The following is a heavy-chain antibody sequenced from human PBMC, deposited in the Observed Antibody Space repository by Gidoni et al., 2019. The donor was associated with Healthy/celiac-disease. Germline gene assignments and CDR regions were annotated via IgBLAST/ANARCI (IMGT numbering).Heavy chain of an antibody. CDR2: IYYSGST. D-gene: IGHD3-10*01. Sequence: QVQLQESGPGLVKPSPTLSLTCTVSGGSLSSGGYYWSWIRQHPGKGLEWIGYIYYSGSTYYNPSLKSRVTISVDTSKNQFSLKLSSVTAADTAVYYCARVGDTMVRGVGHLFDYWGQGTLVTVSS. CDR3: ARVGDTMVRGVGHLFDY. J-gene: IGHJ4*02. CDR1: GGSLSSGGYY. V-gene: IGHV4-31*03.